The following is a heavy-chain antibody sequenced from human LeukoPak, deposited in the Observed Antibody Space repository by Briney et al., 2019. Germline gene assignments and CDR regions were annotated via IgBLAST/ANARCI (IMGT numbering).Heavy chain of an antibody. D-gene: IGHD2-2*01. Sequence: GGSLRLSCAASGFTFSSYAMSWVRQAPGKGLEWVSAISGSGSSTYYADSVKGRFTISRDNSKNTLYLQMNSLRAEDTAVYYCAKDRGLVPAAMYRADYWGQGTLVTVSS. V-gene: IGHV3-23*01. J-gene: IGHJ4*02. CDR2: ISGSGSST. CDR1: GFTFSSYA. CDR3: AKDRGLVPAAMYRADY.